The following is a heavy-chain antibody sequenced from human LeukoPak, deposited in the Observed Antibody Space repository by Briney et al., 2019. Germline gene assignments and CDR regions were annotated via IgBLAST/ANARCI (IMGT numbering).Heavy chain of an antibody. CDR2: ISWSSRSI. J-gene: IGHJ3*02. D-gene: IGHD6-19*01. CDR3: AKALAGWHDAFDI. Sequence: GGSLRLSCAVSGFTFDDYAMHWVRQAPGKGLEWVSGISWSSRSIDYADSVKGRFTISRDNAKNSLSLQMNSLRPEDTAFYYCAKALAGWHDAFDIWGQGTMVTVSS. CDR1: GFTFDDYA. V-gene: IGHV3-9*01.